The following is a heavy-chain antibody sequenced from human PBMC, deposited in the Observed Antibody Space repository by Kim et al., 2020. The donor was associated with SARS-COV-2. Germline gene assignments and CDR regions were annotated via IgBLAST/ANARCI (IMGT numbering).Heavy chain of an antibody. CDR1: VFSFNTYA. J-gene: IGHJ2*01. V-gene: IGHV3-30*18. D-gene: IGHD1-1*01. CDR2: ISSDGSYQ. Sequence: GGSLRLSCAASVFSFNTYAMHWVRQAPGKGLECVAVISSDGSYQYYADSVRGRFTISRDNSKNTLYLQMNSLRVEDTAVYHCANQRQTGLWYFDLWGRGTLVTVSS. CDR3: ANQRQTGLWYFDL.